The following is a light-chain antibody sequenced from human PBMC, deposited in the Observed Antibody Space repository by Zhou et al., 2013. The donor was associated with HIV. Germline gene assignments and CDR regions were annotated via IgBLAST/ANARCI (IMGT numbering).Light chain of an antibody. CDR2: AAS. CDR1: QGISSW. V-gene: IGKV1-12*01. Sequence: DIQMTQSPSSVSASVGDRVTITCRASQGISSWLAWYQQKPGKAPKLLIYAASSLQSGVPSRFSGSGSGTHFTLTINSLQPEDIATYYCQQYENLPITFGQGTRLDIQ. CDR3: QQYENLPIT. J-gene: IGKJ5*01.